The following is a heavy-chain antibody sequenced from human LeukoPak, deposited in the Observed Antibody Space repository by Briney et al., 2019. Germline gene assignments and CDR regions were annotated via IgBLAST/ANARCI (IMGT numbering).Heavy chain of an antibody. CDR3: ARARPLDY. J-gene: IGHJ4*02. CDR1: GFTFSTSD. Sequence: GGSLRLSCVASGFTFSTSDMHWVRQAPGKGLEWVAFRRYDGTNRYNTDSVKGRFTISRDNAKNSLYLQMNSLRAEDTAVYYCARARPLDYWGQGTLVTVSS. V-gene: IGHV3-30*02. CDR2: RRYDGTNR.